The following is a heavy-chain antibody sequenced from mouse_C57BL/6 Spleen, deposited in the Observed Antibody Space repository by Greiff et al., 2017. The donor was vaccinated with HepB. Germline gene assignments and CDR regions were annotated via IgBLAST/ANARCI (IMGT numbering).Heavy chain of an antibody. J-gene: IGHJ1*03. CDR1: GYTFTGYW. Sequence: VKLQQSGAELMKPGASVKLSCKATGYTFTGYWIEWVTQRPGHGLEWIGEILPGSGSTNYNEKFKGKATFTADTSSNTAYMQRSSLTTEDSAIYYCARGDYYGSSYYWYFDVWGTGTTVTVSS. D-gene: IGHD1-1*01. CDR2: ILPGSGST. CDR3: ARGDYYGSSYYWYFDV. V-gene: IGHV1-9*01.